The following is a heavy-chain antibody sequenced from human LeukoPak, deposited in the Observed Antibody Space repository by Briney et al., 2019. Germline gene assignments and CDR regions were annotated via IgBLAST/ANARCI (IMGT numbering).Heavy chain of an antibody. D-gene: IGHD6-13*01. V-gene: IGHV1-46*01. J-gene: IGHJ4*02. CDR3: ARDEGIATPLSGY. CDR2: INPSGGST. Sequence: ASVKVSCKASGGTFSSYAISWVRQAPGQGLEWMGIINPSGGSTSYAQKFQGRVTMTRDMSTSTVYMELSSLRSEDTAVYYCARDEGIATPLSGYWGQGTLVTVSS. CDR1: GGTFSSYA.